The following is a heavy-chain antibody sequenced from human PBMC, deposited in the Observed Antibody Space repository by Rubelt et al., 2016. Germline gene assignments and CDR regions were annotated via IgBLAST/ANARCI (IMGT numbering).Heavy chain of an antibody. CDR1: GGSVGSNNYY. D-gene: IGHD1-26*01. V-gene: IGHV4-39*07. CDR3: ARSKVGATRAFDY. J-gene: IGHJ4*02. Sequence: QLQLQESGPGLVKPSETLSLTCTVSGGSVGSNNYYWGWIRQPPGKGLEWIGNVYYSGSSYYNPSLKSRVAISLDTSKNQFSLKVASVTAADTALYYCARSKVGATRAFDYWGQGTLVTVSS. CDR2: VYYSGSS.